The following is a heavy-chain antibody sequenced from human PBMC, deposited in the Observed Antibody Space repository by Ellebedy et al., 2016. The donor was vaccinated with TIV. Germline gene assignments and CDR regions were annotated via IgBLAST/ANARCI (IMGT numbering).Heavy chain of an antibody. CDR2: INSDGSST. D-gene: IGHD3-22*01. J-gene: IGHJ6*03. Sequence: GESLKISXAASGFTFRSYWMHWVRQAPGKGLVWVSRINSDGSSTSYADSVKGGFTISRDNAKNTLYLQMNSLRAEDTAVYYCARGDYYDSSGKYFYYYYYMDVWGKGTTVTVSS. CDR1: GFTFRSYW. V-gene: IGHV3-74*01. CDR3: ARGDYYDSSGKYFYYYYYMDV.